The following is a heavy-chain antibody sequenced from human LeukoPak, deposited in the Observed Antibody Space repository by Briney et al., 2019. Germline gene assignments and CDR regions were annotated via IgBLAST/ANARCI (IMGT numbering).Heavy chain of an antibody. CDR2: INTNTGNP. D-gene: IGHD4-17*01. Sequence: ASVKVSCKASGYTFTSYAMKWVRQAPGLGLEWMGWINTNTGNPTYAQGFTGRFVFSLDTSVSTAYLQISGLKAEDTAVYYCAREGFEVGDSNYYYYMDVWGKGTTVTVSS. J-gene: IGHJ6*03. CDR1: GYTFTSYA. V-gene: IGHV7-4-1*02. CDR3: AREGFEVGDSNYYYYMDV.